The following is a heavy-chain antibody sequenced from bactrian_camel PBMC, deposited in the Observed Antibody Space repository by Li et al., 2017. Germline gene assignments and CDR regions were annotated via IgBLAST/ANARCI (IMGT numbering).Heavy chain of an antibody. Sequence: HVQLVESGGGLVQPGGSLRLSRAASGFTFSSATMSWVRQTPGKGLEWLSSIATDGSITYDADSLKDRFTISRDNAKNTVYLQMNSLKPEDTAVYYCVKPNPDARGGFDHWGQGTQVTVS. J-gene: IGHJ4*01. V-gene: IGHV3S7*01. CDR1: GFTFSSAT. D-gene: IGHD1*01. CDR2: IATDGSIT. CDR3: VKPNPDARGGFDH.